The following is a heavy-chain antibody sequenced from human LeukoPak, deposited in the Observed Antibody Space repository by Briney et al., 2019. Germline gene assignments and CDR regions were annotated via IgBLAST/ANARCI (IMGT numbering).Heavy chain of an antibody. CDR2: IRYDGSNK. Sequence: SGGSLRLSCAASGFTFSSYGMHWVRQAPGKGLEWVAFIRYDGSNKYYADSVKCRFTISRDNSKNTLYLQMNSLRAEDTAVYYCAKAGYCSGGSCYSLAAFDIWGQGTMVTVSS. CDR1: GFTFSSYG. D-gene: IGHD2-15*01. J-gene: IGHJ3*02. CDR3: AKAGYCSGGSCYSLAAFDI. V-gene: IGHV3-30*02.